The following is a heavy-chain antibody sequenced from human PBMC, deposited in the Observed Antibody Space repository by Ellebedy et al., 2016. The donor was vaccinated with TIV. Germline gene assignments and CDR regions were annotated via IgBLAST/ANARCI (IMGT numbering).Heavy chain of an antibody. J-gene: IGHJ4*02. CDR1: GFTFSTYA. CDR3: ARDEVNGDGYIDFGY. CDR2: ISGSGGNT. Sequence: PGGSLRLSCAASGFTFSTYAMSRVRQAPGKGLEWVSAISGSGGNTYYADSVKGRFAISRDNSKNTLYLQMNSLRAEDTAVYFCARDEVNGDGYIDFGYWGQGTLVTVSS. V-gene: IGHV3-23*01. D-gene: IGHD5-24*01.